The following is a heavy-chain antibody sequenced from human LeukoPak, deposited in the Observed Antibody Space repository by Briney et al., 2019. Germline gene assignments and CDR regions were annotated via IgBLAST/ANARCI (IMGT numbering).Heavy chain of an antibody. D-gene: IGHD5-12*01. CDR1: GFTFSSYA. CDR3: ATLGHERRSGYDPLLDY. Sequence: TGGSLRLSCAASGFTFSSYAMSWVRQAPGKGLEWVSAISGSGGSTYYADSVKGRFTISRDNSKNTLYLQMNSLRAEDTAVYYCATLGHERRSGYDPLLDYWGQGTLVTVSS. V-gene: IGHV3-23*01. J-gene: IGHJ4*02. CDR2: ISGSGGST.